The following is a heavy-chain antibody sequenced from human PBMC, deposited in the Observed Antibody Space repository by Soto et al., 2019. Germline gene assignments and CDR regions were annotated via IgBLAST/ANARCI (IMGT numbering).Heavy chain of an antibody. V-gene: IGHV3-23*01. CDR1: GFTFSIYA. CDR3: ARIPYDHVWGTDRYSPNFDY. Sequence: VQLLESGGGLVQHGGYLRLSCAASGFTFSIYALSWVRQGPGKGLEWVSGISGSGDSKHYSDSLMGRFTISRDNSKNTLYLQMNSLRAEDTAVYFCARIPYDHVWGTDRYSPNFDYWGQGTQVTVSS. D-gene: IGHD3-16*02. CDR2: ISGSGDSK. J-gene: IGHJ4*02.